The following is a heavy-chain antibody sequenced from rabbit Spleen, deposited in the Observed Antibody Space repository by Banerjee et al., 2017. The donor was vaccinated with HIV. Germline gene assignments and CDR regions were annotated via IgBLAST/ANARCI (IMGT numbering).Heavy chain of an antibody. CDR1: GIDFSRGYD. CDR2: IFTGNVKT. J-gene: IGHJ6*01. D-gene: IGHD1-1*01. CDR3: ARDTSSSFSSYGMDL. V-gene: IGHV1S40*01. Sequence: QQLVESGGGLVKPGASLTLTCKASGIDFSRGYDMCWVRLAPGKGLEWIGCIFTGNVKTYYASWAKGRFTISKTSSTTVTLQMTSLTVADTATYFCARDTSSSFSSYGMDLWGQGTLVTVS.